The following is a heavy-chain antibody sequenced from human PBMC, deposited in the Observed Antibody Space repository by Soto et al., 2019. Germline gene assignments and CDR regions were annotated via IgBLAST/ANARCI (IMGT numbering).Heavy chain of an antibody. CDR1: GFTFSSYE. D-gene: IGHD3-16*02. J-gene: IGHJ6*02. CDR3: ARDPRFMITFGGVIAELPNRRDV. Sequence: PGGSLRLSCAASGFTFSSYEMNWVRQAPGKGLEWVSYISSSGSTIYYADSVKGRFTISRDNAKNSLYLQMNSLRAEDTAVYYCARDPRFMITFGGVIAELPNRRDVWGQGTTVTVSS. V-gene: IGHV3-48*03. CDR2: ISSSGSTI.